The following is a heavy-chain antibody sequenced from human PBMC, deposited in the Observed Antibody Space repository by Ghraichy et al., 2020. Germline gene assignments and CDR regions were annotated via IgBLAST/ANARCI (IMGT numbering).Heavy chain of an antibody. D-gene: IGHD3-22*01. V-gene: IGHV3-13*01. CDR2: IGTAGDT. CDR1: GFTFSSYD. Sequence: GGSLRLSCAASGFTFSSYDMHWVRQATGKGLEWVSAIGTAGDTYYPGSVKGRFTISRENAKNSLYLQMNSLRAGDTAVYYCARGSGDSSGYYWDFDYWGQGTLVTVSS. J-gene: IGHJ4*02. CDR3: ARGSGDSSGYYWDFDY.